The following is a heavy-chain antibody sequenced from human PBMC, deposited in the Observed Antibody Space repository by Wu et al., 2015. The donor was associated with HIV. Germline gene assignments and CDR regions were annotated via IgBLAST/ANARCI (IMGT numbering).Heavy chain of an antibody. CDR3: ARDRLSHGYTYDAFDI. V-gene: IGHV1-69*01. CDR1: GYTFTGYY. D-gene: IGHD5-24*01. J-gene: IGHJ3*02. Sequence: QVQLVQSGAEVKKPGASVKVSCKASGYTFTGYYMHWVRQAPGQGLEWMGGIIPIFATTNYAQKFQGRVTIIADESTNTAYMELSSLRSEDTAVYYCARDRLSHGYTYDAFDIWGQGTMVTVSS. CDR2: IIPIFATT.